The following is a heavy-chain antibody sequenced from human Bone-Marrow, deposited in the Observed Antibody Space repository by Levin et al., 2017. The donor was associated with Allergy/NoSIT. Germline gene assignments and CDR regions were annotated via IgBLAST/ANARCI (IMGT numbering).Heavy chain of an antibody. D-gene: IGHD2-15*01. CDR2: ISGSGGYT. V-gene: IGHV3-23*01. CDR3: AKTNEGYCSGGRCYKYFQH. Sequence: GGSLRLSCAASGFTFSSYAMSWVRQAPGKGPEWVSAISGSGGYTYYADSVKGRFTISRDNSKNTLYLQMNSLRGEDTAVYYCAKTNEGYCSGGRCYKYFQHWGQGTLVTV. J-gene: IGHJ1*01. CDR1: GFTFSSYA.